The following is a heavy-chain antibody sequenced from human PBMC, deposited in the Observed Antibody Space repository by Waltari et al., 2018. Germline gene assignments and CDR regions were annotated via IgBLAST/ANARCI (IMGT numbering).Heavy chain of an antibody. D-gene: IGHD3-9*01. CDR1: GGTFSSYA. J-gene: IGHJ4*02. Sequence: QVQLVQSGAEVKKPGSSVKVSCKASGGTFSSYAISWVRQAPGQGLEWMGRSSPILGIATDAQKFQGRVTITADKSTSTAYMELSSLRSEDTAVYYCARELNDILTGYRTHFDYWGQGTLVTVSS. V-gene: IGHV1-69*04. CDR3: ARELNDILTGYRTHFDY. CDR2: SSPILGIA.